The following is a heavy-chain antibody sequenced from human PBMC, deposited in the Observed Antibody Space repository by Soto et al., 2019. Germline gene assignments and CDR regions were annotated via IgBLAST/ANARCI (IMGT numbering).Heavy chain of an antibody. V-gene: IGHV4-34*01. CDR3: ARRTFSYYDILTGYAPLVNFDY. CDR2: INHSGST. CDR1: GGSFSGYY. J-gene: IGHJ4*02. Sequence: SETLSLTCAVYGGSFSGYYWSWIRQPPWKGLEGIGEINHSGSTNYNPSLKSRVTISVDTSKNQFSLKLSSVTAADTAVYYCARRTFSYYDILTGYAPLVNFDYWGQGTLVTVSS. D-gene: IGHD3-9*01.